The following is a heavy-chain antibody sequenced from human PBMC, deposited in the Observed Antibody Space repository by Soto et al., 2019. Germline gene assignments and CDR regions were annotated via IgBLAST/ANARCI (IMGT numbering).Heavy chain of an antibody. V-gene: IGHV4-39*01. D-gene: IGHD6-19*01. J-gene: IGHJ3*02. CDR2: IYYSGST. CDR3: ARLLAVAGTNAFDI. CDR1: GGPLSSSCFY. Sequence: SENLSLTRTVSGGPLSSSCFYRGWVRPPPGKGLEWIGSIYYSGSTYYNPSLKSRVTISVDTSKNQFSLKLSSVTAADTAVYYCARLLAVAGTNAFDIRGQGTMVTVSS.